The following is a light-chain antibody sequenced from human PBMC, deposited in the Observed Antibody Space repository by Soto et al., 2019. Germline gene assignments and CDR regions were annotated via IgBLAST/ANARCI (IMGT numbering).Light chain of an antibody. Sequence: DIVITQSPASRAVSLCERATINCASSQTDLYSSNNKNHLAWYQQRPGQPPKLLFSWASTRESGVPDRFSASGSGTDFTLSIGSLQAEDVAVYYCQQYYSTPLTFGGGTKVDIK. CDR1: QTDLYSSNNKNH. CDR3: QQYYSTPLT. V-gene: IGKV4-1*01. J-gene: IGKJ4*01. CDR2: WAS.